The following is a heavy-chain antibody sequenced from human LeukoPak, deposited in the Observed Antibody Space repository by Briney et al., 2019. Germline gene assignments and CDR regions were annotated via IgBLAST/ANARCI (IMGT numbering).Heavy chain of an antibody. V-gene: IGHV4-34*01. D-gene: IGHD4-23*01. CDR3: ATLFNSPHGDY. CDR1: GGSFSGYY. J-gene: IGHJ4*02. Sequence: SETLSLTCAVYGGSFSGYYWSWIRQPPGKGLEWIGEINHSGSTNYNPSLKSRVTISVDTSKNQFSLKLSSVTAADTAVYYCATLFNSPHGDYWGQGTLVTVSS. CDR2: INHSGST.